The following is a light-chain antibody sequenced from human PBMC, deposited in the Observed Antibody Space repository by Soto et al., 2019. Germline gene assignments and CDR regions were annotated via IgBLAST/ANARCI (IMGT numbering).Light chain of an antibody. Sequence: DVLLTQTPLSSTVTLGQAASISCRSTRRLVHSNGHTYLSWLHQRPGQPPRVLIYEISKRFSGVPDRFTGSGAGTDFTLTISRVQPEDVGTYYCMQATDFPRSFGQGTKV. V-gene: IGKV2-24*01. CDR3: MQATDFPRS. J-gene: IGKJ1*01. CDR1: RRLVHSNGHTY. CDR2: EIS.